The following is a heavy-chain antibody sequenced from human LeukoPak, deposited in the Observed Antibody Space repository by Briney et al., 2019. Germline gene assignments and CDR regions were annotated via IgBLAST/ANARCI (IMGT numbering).Heavy chain of an antibody. CDR2: ISRNSDGI. Sequence: GGSLRLSCAASGLTFSSYAMSWVRQAPGKGLEWVSGISRNSDGIGYADSVKGRFTTSRDNAKNSLYLQMNNLRTGDTALYYCAKSGAVSGIFDYWGQGTLVTVSS. D-gene: IGHD6-19*01. CDR3: AKSGAVSGIFDY. CDR1: GLTFSSYA. J-gene: IGHJ4*02. V-gene: IGHV3-9*01.